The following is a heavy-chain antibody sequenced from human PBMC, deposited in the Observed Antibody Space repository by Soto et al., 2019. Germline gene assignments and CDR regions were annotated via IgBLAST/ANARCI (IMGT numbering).Heavy chain of an antibody. D-gene: IGHD6-19*01. CDR2: INPNSGGT. CDR3: ARGLAVAGPLANDVFEI. Sequence: QVQLVQSGAEVKKPGASVKVSCKASGYTFTGYYIHWVRQAPGQGLEWVGWINPNSGGTTYAQKFQGRVTMTRDTSIRTAYMELSRLTSDDTAVYYCARGLAVAGPLANDVFEIWGQGTMVTVSS. J-gene: IGHJ3*02. CDR1: GYTFTGYY. V-gene: IGHV1-2*02.